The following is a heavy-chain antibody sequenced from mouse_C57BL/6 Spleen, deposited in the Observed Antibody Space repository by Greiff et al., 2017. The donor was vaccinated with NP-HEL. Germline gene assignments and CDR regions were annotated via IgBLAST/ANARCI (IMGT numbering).Heavy chain of an antibody. CDR1: GYTFTSYW. CDR2: IDPNSGGT. V-gene: IGHV1-72*01. Sequence: QQSCKASGYTFTSYWMHWVKQRPGRGLEWIGRIDPNSGGTKYNEKFKSKATLTVDKPSSTAYMQISSLTSEDSAVYYCAEDGYDDYAMDYWGQGTSVTVSS. CDR3: AEDGYDDYAMDY. D-gene: IGHD2-2*01. J-gene: IGHJ4*01.